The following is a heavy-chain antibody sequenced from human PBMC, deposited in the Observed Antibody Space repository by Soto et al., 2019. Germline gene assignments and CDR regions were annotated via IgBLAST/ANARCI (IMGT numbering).Heavy chain of an antibody. V-gene: IGHV4-30-2*01. CDR2: IYHSGSS. D-gene: IGHD3-3*01. CDR1: GGPISSGGYS. CDR3: ARSITILGVVFSFSYFEL. J-gene: IGHJ2*01. Sequence: QLQLQASGSGLEKASQTLSLTCAVSGGPISSGGYSWSWIRQPPGKGLEWLGYIYHSGSSYYNPSLKSRVTLSVDRSKNQFALRRSSVTAADTAVYYCARSITILGVVFSFSYFELWGRSTLVTLSS.